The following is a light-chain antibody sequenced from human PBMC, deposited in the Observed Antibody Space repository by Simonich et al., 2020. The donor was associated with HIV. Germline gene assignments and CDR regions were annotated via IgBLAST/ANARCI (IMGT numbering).Light chain of an antibody. CDR2: AAS. CDR3: QQTYNTPPWT. J-gene: IGKJ1*01. CDR1: KSISSY. V-gene: IGKV1-39*01. Sequence: DIQMTQSPSSLSASVGDRVTITCRASKSISSYLNWYQQKPVKAPKLLIYAASSLQSGVPSRFSGSGAGTDFTLTISSLQPEDFTTYYCQQTYNTPPWTFGQGTKVEIK.